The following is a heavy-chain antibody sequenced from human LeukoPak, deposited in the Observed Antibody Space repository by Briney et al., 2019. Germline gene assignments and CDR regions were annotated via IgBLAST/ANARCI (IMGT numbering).Heavy chain of an antibody. D-gene: IGHD3-3*01. CDR2: ISRSGENT. J-gene: IGHJ5*02. CDR3: AKVLPIYFCPSSWFDP. CDR1: GFIFSSYA. Sequence: GGSLRLSCAASGFIFSSYAMSWVRQAPGKGLEWVSAISRSGENTYYADSVKGRFTISRDNSNNTLYLQMNSLRAEDTAVYYCAKVLPIYFCPSSWFDPWGQGTLVTVSS. V-gene: IGHV3-23*01.